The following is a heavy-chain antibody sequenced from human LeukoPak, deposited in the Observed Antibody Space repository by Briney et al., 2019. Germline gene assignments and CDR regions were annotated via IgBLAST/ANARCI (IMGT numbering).Heavy chain of an antibody. CDR2: IYYSGST. CDR3: ARPYRPYDSSGYYYGFDY. V-gene: IGHV4-59*12. Sequence: SETLSLTCTVSGGSISSYYWSWIRQPPGKGLEWIGYIYYSGSTNYNPSLKSRVTISVDTSKNQFSLELSSVTAADTAVYYCARPYRPYDSSGYYYGFDYWGQGTLVTVSS. D-gene: IGHD3-22*01. CDR1: GGSISSYY. J-gene: IGHJ4*02.